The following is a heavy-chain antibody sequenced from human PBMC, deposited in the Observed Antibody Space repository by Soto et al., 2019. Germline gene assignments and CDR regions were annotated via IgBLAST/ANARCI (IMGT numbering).Heavy chain of an antibody. CDR2: IYYSGST. Sequence: SETLSLTCTVSGGSISSYYWSWIRQPPGKGLEWIGYIYYSGSTNYNPSLKSRVTISVDTSKNQSSLKLSSVTAADTAVYYCARVKRYSYGYGYFDYWGQGTLVTVSS. CDR1: GGSISSYY. CDR3: ARVKRYSYGYGYFDY. J-gene: IGHJ4*02. D-gene: IGHD5-18*01. V-gene: IGHV4-59*01.